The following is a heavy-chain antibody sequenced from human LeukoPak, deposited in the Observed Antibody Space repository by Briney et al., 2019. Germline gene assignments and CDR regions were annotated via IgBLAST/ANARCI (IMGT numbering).Heavy chain of an antibody. V-gene: IGHV4-59*01. J-gene: IGHJ4*02. CDR1: GGSISSYY. Sequence: SETLPLTCTVSGGSISSYYWSWIRQPPGKGLEYIGYIYYSGSTNYNPSLKSRVTISVDASKNQFSLKLTSVTPADTAVYYCARVHGDYLDYWGQGTLVTVSS. CDR2: IYYSGST. D-gene: IGHD4-17*01. CDR3: ARVHGDYLDY.